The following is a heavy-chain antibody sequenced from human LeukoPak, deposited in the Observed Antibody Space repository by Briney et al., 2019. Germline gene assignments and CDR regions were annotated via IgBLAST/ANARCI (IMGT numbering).Heavy chain of an antibody. J-gene: IGHJ4*02. CDR2: ISGSGGST. D-gene: IGHD1-26*01. CDR3: ARATVSGSYYRFYD. V-gene: IGHV3-23*01. CDR1: GFTFSSYA. Sequence: GGSLRLSCAASGFTFSSYAMSWVRQAPGKGLEWVSAISGSGGSTYYADSVKGRFTISRDNAKNTLYLQMNSLRAEDTAVYYCARATVSGSYYRFYDWGQGTLVTVSS.